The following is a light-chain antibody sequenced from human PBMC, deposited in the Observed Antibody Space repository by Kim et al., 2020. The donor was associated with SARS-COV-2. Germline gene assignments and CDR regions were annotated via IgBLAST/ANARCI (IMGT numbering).Light chain of an antibody. CDR3: QVWDSSSDHWD. V-gene: IGLV3-21*04. CDR2: YDN. CDR1: NIGGRS. J-gene: IGLJ2*01. Sequence: SYELTQPPSVSVAPGETARITCGGNNIGGRSVHWYHQKPGQAPMLVMYYDNDRSSGIPERFSGSNSGNTATLTISRVEAGDEADYYCQVWDSSSDHWDFGGGTQLTVL.